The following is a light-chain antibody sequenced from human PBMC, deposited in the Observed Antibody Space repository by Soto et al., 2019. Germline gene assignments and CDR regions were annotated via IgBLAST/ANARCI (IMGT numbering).Light chain of an antibody. CDR2: AAS. Sequence: DIQMTQSPSSLSASVGDRVTITCRASQSISNSLNWYQQKPGKAPKLLIYAASSLQSGVPSRFSGSGSVTDFTLTISSLQPEDFATYYCQQSYSTPRTFGQGTKLEIK. CDR1: QSISNS. CDR3: QQSYSTPRT. J-gene: IGKJ2*01. V-gene: IGKV1-39*01.